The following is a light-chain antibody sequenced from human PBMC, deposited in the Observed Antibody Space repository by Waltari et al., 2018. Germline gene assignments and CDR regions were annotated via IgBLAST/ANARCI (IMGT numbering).Light chain of an antibody. CDR1: QSVGRS. Sequence: ELELTQSPGILSLSPGAGATLSCSASQSVGRSLAWYQQKPGQAPRLVISGASNRATGIPDRFSGSGSGTDFSLTISRLEPEDFAVYYCQHYVRFSVTFGRGTKVEIK. CDR3: QHYVRFSVT. CDR2: GAS. J-gene: IGKJ4*02. V-gene: IGKV3-20*01.